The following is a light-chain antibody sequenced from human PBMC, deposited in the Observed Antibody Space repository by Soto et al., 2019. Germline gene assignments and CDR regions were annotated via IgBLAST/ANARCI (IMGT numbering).Light chain of an antibody. CDR2: EVS. CDR3: CSYAASSTLV. V-gene: IGLV2-23*02. CDR1: SSDVGSYNL. J-gene: IGLJ2*01. Sequence: QSALTQTASVSGSPGQSITISCTGTSSDVGSYNLVSWYQQHPGKAPKLMIYEVSKRPSGVSNRFSGSKSGNTASLTISGLQAEDEADYYCCSYAASSTLVFGGGTKVTVL.